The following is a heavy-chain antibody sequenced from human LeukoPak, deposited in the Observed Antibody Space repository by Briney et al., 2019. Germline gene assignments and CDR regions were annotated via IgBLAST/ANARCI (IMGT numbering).Heavy chain of an antibody. Sequence: ASVKVSCKASGYTFTSYGISWVRQAPGQGLEWMGWISAYNGNTNYAQKLQGRVTMTTDTSTSTAYMELRSLRSDDTAVYYCARAGDYDYVWGSYRKFDYWGQGTLVTVSS. CDR1: GYTFTSYG. J-gene: IGHJ4*02. CDR2: ISAYNGNT. D-gene: IGHD3-16*02. V-gene: IGHV1-18*01. CDR3: ARAGDYDYVWGSYRKFDY.